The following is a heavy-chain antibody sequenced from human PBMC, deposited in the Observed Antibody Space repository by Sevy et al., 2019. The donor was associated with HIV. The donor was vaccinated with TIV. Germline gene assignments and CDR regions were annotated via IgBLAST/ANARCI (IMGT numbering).Heavy chain of an antibody. CDR2: IFHTGNT. D-gene: IGHD4-17*01. CDR1: GGSISSGAYS. Sequence: SETLSLTCAVSGGSISSGAYSWNWIRQPPGKGLEWIGYIFHTGNTYYNPSLKSRVTMSVDRSKNQFSLKLSSVTAADTAVYYCARDGGTVMTPGAFDIWGQGTMVTVSS. V-gene: IGHV4-30-2*01. CDR3: ARDGGTVMTPGAFDI. J-gene: IGHJ3*02.